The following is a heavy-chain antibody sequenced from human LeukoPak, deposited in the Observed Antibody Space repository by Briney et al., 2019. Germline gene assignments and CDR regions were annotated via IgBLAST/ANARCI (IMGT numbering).Heavy chain of an antibody. J-gene: IGHJ4*02. CDR2: IYYSGST. CDR1: GGSISSSSYY. V-gene: IGHV4-39*07. D-gene: IGHD3-10*01. Sequence: SETLSLTCTVSGGSISSSSYYWGWIRQPPGKGLEWIGSIYYSGSTYYNPSLKSRVTISVDTSKNQFSLKLSSVTAADTAVYYCAREEVGNSPSMVRGVIITGQDWGQGTLVTVSS. CDR3: AREEVGNSPSMVRGVIITGQD.